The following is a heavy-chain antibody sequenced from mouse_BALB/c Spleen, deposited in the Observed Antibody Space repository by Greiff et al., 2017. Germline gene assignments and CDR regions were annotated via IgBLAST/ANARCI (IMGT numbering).Heavy chain of an antibody. CDR1: GFAFSSYD. CDR3: ARVTHYYAMDY. CDR2: ISSGGGST. V-gene: IGHV5-12-1*01. D-gene: IGHD2-13*01. Sequence: EVQLVESGGGLVKPGGSLKLSCAASGFAFSSYDMSWVRQTPEKRLEWVAYISSGGGSTYYPDTVKGRFTISRDNAKNTLYLQMSSLKSEDTAMYYCARVTHYYAMDYWGQGTSVTVSS. J-gene: IGHJ4*01.